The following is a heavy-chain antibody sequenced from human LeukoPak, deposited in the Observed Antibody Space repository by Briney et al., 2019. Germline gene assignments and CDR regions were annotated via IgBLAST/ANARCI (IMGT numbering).Heavy chain of an antibody. CDR2: ISGSDSGT. V-gene: IGHV3-23*01. D-gene: IGHD2-8*02. Sequence: GGSLRLSCEASGFTFSTYAMSWVRQPPGKGLQWVSGISGSDSGTYHTDSVKGRFTISRDNSKNTVYLEIDNLRAEDTAVYYCAKCMSGTGVCLNFDSWGQGILVTVSS. CDR3: AKCMSGTGVCLNFDS. CDR1: GFTFSTYA. J-gene: IGHJ4*02.